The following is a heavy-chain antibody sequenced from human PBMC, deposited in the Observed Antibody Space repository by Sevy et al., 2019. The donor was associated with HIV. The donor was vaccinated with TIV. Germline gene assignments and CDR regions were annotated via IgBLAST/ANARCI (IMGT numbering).Heavy chain of an antibody. CDR1: GFTLSTYR. J-gene: IGHJ6*02. Sequence: GGSLRLSCAASGFTLSTYRMHWVRQAPGKGLVWVSHINSYVSSTSHADSVKGRFTISRDNAKNTLYLQMNSVSAEDTVVYYCARDGGVTGRGCMDVWGQGTTVTVSS. V-gene: IGHV3-74*01. CDR2: INSYVSST. CDR3: ARDGGVTGRGCMDV. D-gene: IGHD1-1*01.